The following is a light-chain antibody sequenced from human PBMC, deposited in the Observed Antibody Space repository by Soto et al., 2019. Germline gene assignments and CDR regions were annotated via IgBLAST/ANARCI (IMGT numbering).Light chain of an antibody. CDR2: AAS. J-gene: IGKJ2*01. CDR3: QQYGSAPYT. CDR1: QSVSSSY. V-gene: IGKV3-20*01. Sequence: EIVLTQSPGTLSLSPGERATLSCRASQSVSSSYLAWYQQKPGQAPRLLIYAASRRATDIPDRFSGSGSGTDFTLTISRLEPEDFAEYYCQQYGSAPYTFGQGTKLEIK.